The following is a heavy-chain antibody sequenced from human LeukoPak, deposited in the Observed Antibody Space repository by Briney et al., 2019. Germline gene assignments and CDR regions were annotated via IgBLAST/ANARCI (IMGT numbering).Heavy chain of an antibody. D-gene: IGHD3-10*01. Sequence: PGGSLRLSCAASGFTFSSYSMSWVRQAPGKGLEWVSAISGSGSGGSTYYADSVKGRFTISRDNSKNTLYLQMNSLRAEDTAVYYCARDGLLWFGASMGNWFDPWGQGTLVTVSS. CDR1: GFTFSSYS. CDR2: ISGSGSGGST. V-gene: IGHV3-23*01. CDR3: ARDGLLWFGASMGNWFDP. J-gene: IGHJ5*02.